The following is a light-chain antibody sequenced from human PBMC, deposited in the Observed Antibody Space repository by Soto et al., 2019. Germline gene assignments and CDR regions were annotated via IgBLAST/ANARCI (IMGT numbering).Light chain of an antibody. Sequence: DIQITQTPYSRSASVGDKVTITCRASQSISSWLAWYQQKPGKAPNLLIYRASNLETGVPSRFAGSGSGTEFTLTISSLQPEDIATYYCQQYSTAWTFGQGTKVDIK. CDR1: QSISSW. CDR2: RAS. V-gene: IGKV1-5*03. J-gene: IGKJ1*01. CDR3: QQYSTAWT.